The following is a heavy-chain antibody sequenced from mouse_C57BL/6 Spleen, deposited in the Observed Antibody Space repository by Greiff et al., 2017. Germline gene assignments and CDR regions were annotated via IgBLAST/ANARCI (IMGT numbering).Heavy chain of an antibody. CDR3: ARKGDYYDYEVAWFAY. Sequence: QVQLQQPGTELVKPGASVKLSCKASGYTFTSYWMHWVKQRPGQGLEWIGNINPSNGGTNYNEKFKSKATLTVDKSSSKAYMQLSILTSEYSAVYYCARKGDYYDYEVAWFAYWGQGTLVTVSA. V-gene: IGHV1-53*01. CDR1: GYTFTSYW. CDR2: INPSNGGT. D-gene: IGHD2-4*01. J-gene: IGHJ3*01.